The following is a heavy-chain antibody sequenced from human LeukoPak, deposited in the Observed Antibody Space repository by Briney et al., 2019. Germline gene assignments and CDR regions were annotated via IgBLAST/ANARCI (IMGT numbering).Heavy chain of an antibody. Sequence: PSETLSLTRTVSGGSISSGSYYWSWIRQPAGKGLEWIGRIYTSGSTNYNPSLKSRVTISVDTSKNQFSLKLSSVTAADTAVYYCARGFNWGCFDYWGQGTLVTVSS. CDR3: ARGFNWGCFDY. CDR1: GGSISSGSYY. CDR2: IYTSGST. V-gene: IGHV4-61*02. J-gene: IGHJ4*02. D-gene: IGHD7-27*01.